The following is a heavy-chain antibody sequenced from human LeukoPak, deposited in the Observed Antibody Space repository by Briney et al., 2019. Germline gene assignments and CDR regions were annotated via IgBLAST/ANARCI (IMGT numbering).Heavy chain of an antibody. J-gene: IGHJ5*02. V-gene: IGHV4-38-2*01. CDR1: GYSISSGYY. CDR2: IYHSGST. Sequence: PSETLSLTCAVSGYSISSGYYWGWIRQPPGKGLEWIGSIYHSGSTYYNPSLKSRLTISVDTSKNQFSLKLSSVTAADTAMYYCARVDTAMVTWFDPWGQGTLVTVSS. D-gene: IGHD5-18*01. CDR3: ARVDTAMVTWFDP.